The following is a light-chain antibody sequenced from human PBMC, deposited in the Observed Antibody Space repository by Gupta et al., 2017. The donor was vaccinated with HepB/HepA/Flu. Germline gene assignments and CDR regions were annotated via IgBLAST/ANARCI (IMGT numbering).Light chain of an antibody. CDR2: AAS. V-gene: IGKV1-9*01. J-gene: IGKJ3*01. CDR1: QGISSY. Sequence: DIQLTQSPSFLSASIGDRVTITCRASQGISSYLAWYQQKPGKAPRLLIYAASTLQNGVPPRFSGTGSGTAFTLTTTTLQPEDFATYYCQQLSTFPFAFGPGTRLDLK. CDR3: QQLSTFPFA.